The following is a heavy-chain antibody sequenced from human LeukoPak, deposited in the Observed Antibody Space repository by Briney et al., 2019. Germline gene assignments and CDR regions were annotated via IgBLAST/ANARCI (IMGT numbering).Heavy chain of an antibody. Sequence: PGGSLRLSCAASGFTFSSYAMSWVRQAPGKGLEWVSTISSSSDGTYYADSVKGRFTISRDNSKNTLYLQMNSLRAEDTAVYYCGRIAINANNGMDVWGQGTTVTVSS. V-gene: IGHV3-23*01. CDR1: GFTFSSYA. D-gene: IGHD1/OR15-1a*01. J-gene: IGHJ6*02. CDR3: GRIAINANNGMDV. CDR2: ISSSSDGT.